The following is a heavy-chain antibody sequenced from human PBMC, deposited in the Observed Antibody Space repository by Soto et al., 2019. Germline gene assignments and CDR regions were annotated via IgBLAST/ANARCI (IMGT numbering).Heavy chain of an antibody. CDR3: ARGGLESFDY. Sequence: RGSLRLSCAASGFTLSNFWMHWVRQVPGKGLVWISRLNSGGSSTRYADSVKGRFTVSRDNAKNTLYLQMDSLRAEDTAVYYCARGGLESFDYWGQGPFVTVSS. CDR2: LNSGGSST. D-gene: IGHD1-1*01. CDR1: GFTLSNFW. J-gene: IGHJ4*02. V-gene: IGHV3-74*01.